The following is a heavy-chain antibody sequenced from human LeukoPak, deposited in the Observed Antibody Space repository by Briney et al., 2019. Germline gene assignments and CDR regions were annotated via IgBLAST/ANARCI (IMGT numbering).Heavy chain of an antibody. J-gene: IGHJ4*02. CDR1: GYSISRGYH. CDR2: IHHSGST. D-gene: IGHD1-1*01. V-gene: IGHV4-38-2*01. CDR3: ARVNWNPDY. Sequence: SETLSLTCAVSGYSISRGYHWGWIRQPPGKGLEWIGSIHHSGSTYYNSSLKSRVTISVDTSKNQFSLKVSSVTAADTAVYYCARVNWNPDYWGQGTLVTVSS.